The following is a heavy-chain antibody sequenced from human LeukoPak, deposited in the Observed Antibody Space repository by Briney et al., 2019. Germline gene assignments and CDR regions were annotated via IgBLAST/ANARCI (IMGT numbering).Heavy chain of an antibody. CDR1: GYTFTSYD. D-gene: IGHD3-22*01. Sequence: ASVKVSCKASGYTFTSYDTNWVRQATGQGLEWMGWMNPNSGNTGYAQKFKGRVTMTRDTSISTAYMEMSSLRSEDTAVYYCARGITYYYDSSGFRDYWGQGTLVTVSP. V-gene: IGHV1-8*01. CDR3: ARGITYYYDSSGFRDY. J-gene: IGHJ4*02. CDR2: MNPNSGNT.